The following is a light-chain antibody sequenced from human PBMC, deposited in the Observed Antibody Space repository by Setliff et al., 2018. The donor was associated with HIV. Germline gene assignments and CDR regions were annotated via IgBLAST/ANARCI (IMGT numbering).Light chain of an antibody. CDR3: CSYARSSTYV. Sequence: QSALAQPASVSRSPGQSITLSCTGTSSDVGNYNLVSWYQHHPGKAPKLIIYGVSERPSGVSNRFSGSKSGNPASLTISGLHAEDEADYYCCSYARSSTYVFGPGTKVTVL. CDR1: SSDVGNYNL. V-gene: IGLV2-23*02. J-gene: IGLJ1*01. CDR2: GVS.